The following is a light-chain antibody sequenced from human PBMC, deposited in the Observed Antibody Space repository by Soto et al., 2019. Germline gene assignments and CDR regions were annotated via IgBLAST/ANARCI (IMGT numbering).Light chain of an antibody. CDR1: QSVSSSY. J-gene: IGKJ1*01. CDR2: GTS. Sequence: EIVMTQSPATLSLSPGERATLSCRASQSVSSSYLSWYQQKNGQAPRLLIYGTSTRATGIPARFSGSWSGTDFTLTISSLQPEDFAVYYCQQDYNLWTFGQGTKVDIK. CDR3: QQDYNLWT. V-gene: IGKV3D-7*01.